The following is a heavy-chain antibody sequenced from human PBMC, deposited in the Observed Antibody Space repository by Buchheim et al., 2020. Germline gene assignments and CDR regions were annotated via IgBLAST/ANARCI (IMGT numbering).Heavy chain of an antibody. J-gene: IGHJ6*02. CDR3: ARGTRDYYGMDV. Sequence: EVQLVESGGGLVQPGGSLRLSCAASGFTFSSYWMTWVRQAPGKGLEWVANIKEDGSEGYYVDSVKGRFTISRDNPMNSLFLQMSSLRAEDTAVYYCARGTRDYYGMDVWGQGTT. CDR1: GFTFSSYW. V-gene: IGHV3-7*01. CDR2: IKEDGSEG.